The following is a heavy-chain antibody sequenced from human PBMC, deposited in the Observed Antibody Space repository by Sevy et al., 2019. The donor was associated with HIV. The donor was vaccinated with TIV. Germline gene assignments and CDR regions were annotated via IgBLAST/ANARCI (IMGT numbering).Heavy chain of an antibody. J-gene: IGHJ4*02. CDR1: GFTFSSYA. CDR3: AKGGGIAAAGTEFDY. V-gene: IGHV3-23*01. Sequence: GGSLRLSCAASGFTFSSYAMNWVRQAPGKGLEWVSAVSGSGGSTYYADSVKGRFTISRDNSKNTLYLQMNSLRAEDTAVYYCAKGGGIAAAGTEFDYWGQRTLVTVSS. CDR2: VSGSGGST. D-gene: IGHD6-13*01.